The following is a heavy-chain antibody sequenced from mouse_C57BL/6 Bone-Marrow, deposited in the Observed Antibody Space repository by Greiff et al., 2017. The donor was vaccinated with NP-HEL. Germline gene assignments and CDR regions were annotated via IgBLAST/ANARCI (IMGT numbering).Heavy chain of an antibody. CDR3: ARDY. V-gene: IGHV1-15*01. J-gene: IGHJ2*01. CDR1: GYTFTDYE. Sequence: VQLQQSGAELVRPGASVTLSCKASGYTFTDYEMHWVKQTPVHGLEWIGAIDPETGGTAYNQKFKSKATLTVDKSSSTAYMQLSSLTSEDSAVYYCARDYWGQGTTLTVSS. CDR2: IDPETGGT.